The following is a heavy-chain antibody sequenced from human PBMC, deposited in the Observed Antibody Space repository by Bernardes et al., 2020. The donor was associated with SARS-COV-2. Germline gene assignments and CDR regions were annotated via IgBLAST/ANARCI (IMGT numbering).Heavy chain of an antibody. D-gene: IGHD3-22*01. Sequence: SETLSLTCAVYGGFFSDYYWTWIRQSPGKGLEWIAEINHSENTNYNPSLRSRVTISVDTSKNQFSLELRSVTAADTAVYYCARAAYEAGGYYGLDFWGQGTLCTVSS. CDR1: GGFFSDYY. J-gene: IGHJ4*02. CDR3: ARAAYEAGGYYGLDF. CDR2: INHSENT. V-gene: IGHV4-34*01.